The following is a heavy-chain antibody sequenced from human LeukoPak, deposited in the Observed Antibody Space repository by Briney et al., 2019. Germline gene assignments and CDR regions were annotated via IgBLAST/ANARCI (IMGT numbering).Heavy chain of an antibody. CDR3: ARDRSGSYWSPDY. CDR2: INPNSGGT. D-gene: IGHD1-26*01. J-gene: IGHJ4*02. CDR1: GYTFTGYY. Sequence: ASVKVSCKASGYTFTGYYMHWVRQAPGQGLEWMGWINPNSGGTNYAQKFQGRVTMTMDTSISTAYMELSRLRSDDTAVYYCARDRSGSYWSPDYWGQGTLVTVSS. V-gene: IGHV1-2*02.